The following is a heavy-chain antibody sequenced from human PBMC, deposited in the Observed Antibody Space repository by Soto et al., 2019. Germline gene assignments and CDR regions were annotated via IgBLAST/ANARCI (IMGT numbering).Heavy chain of an antibody. CDR1: GGSISSVSYY. Sequence: SETLSLTCTVSGGSISSVSYYWGWIRQPPGKRPEWIGTIYYSGSTYYNPSLKNRVTISVDTSKNQFSLKLSSVTAADTAVYYCARCKYYYGSGRPYYYYGMDVWGQGTTVTVSS. J-gene: IGHJ6*02. CDR2: IYYSGST. D-gene: IGHD3-10*01. CDR3: ARCKYYYGSGRPYYYYGMDV. V-gene: IGHV4-39*01.